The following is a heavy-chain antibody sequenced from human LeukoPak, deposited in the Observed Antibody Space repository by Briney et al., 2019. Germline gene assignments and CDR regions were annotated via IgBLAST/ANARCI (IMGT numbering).Heavy chain of an antibody. CDR2: IYYSGST. CDR1: GGSISSYY. J-gene: IGHJ6*02. CDR3: ARLPMVRGVYYYGMDV. D-gene: IGHD3-10*01. V-gene: IGHV4-59*08. Sequence: SETLSLTCTVSGGSISSYYWSWIRQPPGKGLEWIGYIYYSGSTNYNPSHKSRVTISVDTSKNQFSLKLSSVTAADTAVYYCARLPMVRGVYYYGMDVWGQGTTVTVSS.